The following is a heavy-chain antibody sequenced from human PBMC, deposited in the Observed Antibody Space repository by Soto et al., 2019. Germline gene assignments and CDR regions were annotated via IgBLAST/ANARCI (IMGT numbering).Heavy chain of an antibody. CDR3: ARVDDYGDYGWFDT. D-gene: IGHD4-17*01. CDR2: IIPIFGTA. CDR1: GGTFSSYA. Sequence: GASVKVSCKASGGTFSSYAISWVRQAPGQGLEWMGGIIPIFGTANYAQKFQGRVTITADKSTSTAYMELSSLRSEDTAVYYCARVDDYGDYGWFDTWGQGTLVTVSS. J-gene: IGHJ5*02. V-gene: IGHV1-69*06.